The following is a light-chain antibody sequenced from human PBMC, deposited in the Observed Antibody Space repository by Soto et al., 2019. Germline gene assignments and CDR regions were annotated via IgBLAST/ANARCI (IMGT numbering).Light chain of an antibody. CDR3: QQRSNWPPLT. J-gene: IGKJ4*01. Sequence: EIVLTQSPATLSLSPGERATLSCRACQSVSSYLAWYQQKPGQAPRLLIYDASNRATGIPARFSGSGSGTDFTLTICSLEPEDFAVYYCQQRSNWPPLTFGGGTKVEIK. CDR1: QSVSSY. CDR2: DAS. V-gene: IGKV3-11*01.